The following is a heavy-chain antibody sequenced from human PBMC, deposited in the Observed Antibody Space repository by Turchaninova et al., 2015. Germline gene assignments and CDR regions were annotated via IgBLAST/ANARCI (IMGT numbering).Heavy chain of an antibody. J-gene: IGHJ4*02. V-gene: IGHV2-5*02. CDR2: VYWDDDK. CDR3: AYSRVPGTGFIGFF. D-gene: IGHD3/OR15-3a*01. CDR1: GFSLITSGLG. Sequence: QVPLKESGPTLVTPTTTLTLTCRFSGFSLITSGLGVGWIRQPPGKALEWLAVVYWDDDKRYSPSLESRLTVTKDISKNQVVLTMTNMDPADTATYYCAYSRVPGTGFIGFFWGQGILVTVSS.